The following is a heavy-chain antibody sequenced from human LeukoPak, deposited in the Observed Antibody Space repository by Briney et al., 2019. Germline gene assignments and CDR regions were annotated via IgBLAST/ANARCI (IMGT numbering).Heavy chain of an antibody. CDR1: GGSISSYY. J-gene: IGHJ2*01. V-gene: IGHV4-59*01. Sequence: SETLSLTCTVSGGSISSYYWSWIRQPPGKGLEWIGYIYYSGSTNYNPSLKSRVTISVDTSKNQFSLKLSSVTAADTAVYYCARGGIAAAGLHYWYFDLWGRGTLVTVSS. CDR2: IYYSGST. CDR3: ARGGIAAAGLHYWYFDL. D-gene: IGHD6-13*01.